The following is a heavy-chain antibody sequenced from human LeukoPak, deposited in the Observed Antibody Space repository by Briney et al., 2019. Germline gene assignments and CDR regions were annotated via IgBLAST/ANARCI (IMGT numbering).Heavy chain of an antibody. J-gene: IGHJ4*02. V-gene: IGHV4-39*01. CDR2: IYYTGST. CDR3: ARLLCSGGACGFDY. CDR1: GGSTSSSSNY. D-gene: IGHD2-15*01. Sequence: SETLSLTCTVSGGSTSSSSNYWGWIRQPPGKGLEWIGSIYYTGSTYYNPSLKSRVTISVDTSKNQFSLKLSSVTAADTAVYYCARLLCSGGACGFDYWGQGTLVSVSS.